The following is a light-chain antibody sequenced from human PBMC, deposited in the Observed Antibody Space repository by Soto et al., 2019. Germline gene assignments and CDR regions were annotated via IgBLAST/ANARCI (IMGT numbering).Light chain of an antibody. CDR3: PQSYSSPLT. CDR2: ASY. J-gene: IGKJ1*01. V-gene: IGKV1-39*01. Sequence: IQITQSPSSRSASVGDRVPITCRASQSISTYLNWYQQKPGTAPKLLIYASYTLQSGVPSRFSGRGSGSDFTLTISSLQPEDFATYSCPQSYSSPLTFAQGTKVDIK. CDR1: QSISTY.